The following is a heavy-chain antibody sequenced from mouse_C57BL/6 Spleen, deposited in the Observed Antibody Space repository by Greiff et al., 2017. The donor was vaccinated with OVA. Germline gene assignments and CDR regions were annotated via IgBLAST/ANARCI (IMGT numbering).Heavy chain of an antibody. J-gene: IGHJ4*01. CDR3: ARAITTVVDYYAMDY. Sequence: VQLKESGGGLVKPGGSLKLSCAASGFTFSSYAMSWVRQTPEKRLEWVATISDGGSYTYYPDNVKGRFTISRDNAKNNLYLQMSHLKSEDTAMYYWARAITTVVDYYAMDYWGQGTSVTVSS. V-gene: IGHV5-4*01. CDR1: GFTFSSYA. CDR2: ISDGGSYT. D-gene: IGHD1-1*01.